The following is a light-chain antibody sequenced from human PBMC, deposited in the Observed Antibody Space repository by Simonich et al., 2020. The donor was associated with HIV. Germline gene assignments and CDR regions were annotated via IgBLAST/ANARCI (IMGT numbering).Light chain of an antibody. J-gene: IGKJ4*01. Sequence: DIVMTQSPLSLPVTPGEPASISCRSVQSLLHSNGYKYLDWYLQKPGQSPQLLIYLGSNRASGVPDRFSGSGSGTDFTLKISRVEAEDVGVYYCMQALQTPLTFGGGTKVEIK. CDR2: LGS. CDR1: QSLLHSNGYKY. CDR3: MQALQTPLT. V-gene: IGKV2-28*01.